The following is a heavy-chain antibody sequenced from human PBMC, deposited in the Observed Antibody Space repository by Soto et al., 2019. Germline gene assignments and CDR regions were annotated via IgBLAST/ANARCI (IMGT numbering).Heavy chain of an antibody. CDR2: ISYDGSNK. D-gene: IGHD2-15*01. J-gene: IGHJ3*01. V-gene: IGHV3-30*03. Sequence: QVHLVESGGGVVQPGRSLRLSCVASGFSFSDSGMHWVRQAPGKGLEWVAAISYDGSNKYYADSVNDRFTISRDNSKNTLSLQMNSLRAEDKAVYYCAESVRYCLGSSCSPEAFDVWGQGTLVGVSS. CDR1: GFSFSDSG. CDR3: AESVRYCLGSSCSPEAFDV.